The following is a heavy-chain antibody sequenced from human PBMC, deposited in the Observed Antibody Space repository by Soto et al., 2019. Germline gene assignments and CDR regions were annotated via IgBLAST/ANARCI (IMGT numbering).Heavy chain of an antibody. CDR3: VKDGPGVGIQLWLLAFDI. J-gene: IGHJ3*02. CDR1: GFTFSSYA. D-gene: IGHD5-18*01. CDR2: ISSNGGST. Sequence: GGSLRLSCSASGFTFSSYAMHWVRQAPGKGLEYVSAISSNGGSTYYADSVKGRFTISRDNSKNTLYLQMSSLRAEDTAVYYCVKDGPGVGIQLWLLAFDIWGQGTMVTVSS. V-gene: IGHV3-64D*08.